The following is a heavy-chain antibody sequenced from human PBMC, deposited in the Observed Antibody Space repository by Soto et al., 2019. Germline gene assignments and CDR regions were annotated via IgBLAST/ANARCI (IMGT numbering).Heavy chain of an antibody. J-gene: IGHJ4*02. V-gene: IGHV1-24*01. D-gene: IGHD6-13*01. CDR1: GYTLTELS. CDR2: FDPEDGET. Sequence: ASVKVSCKVSGYTLTELSMHWVRQAPGKGLEWVGGFDPEDGETIYAQKFQGRVTMTEDTSTDTAYMELSSLRSEDTAVYYCATGIAAAGTPSLDYWGQGTLVTVSS. CDR3: ATGIAAAGTPSLDY.